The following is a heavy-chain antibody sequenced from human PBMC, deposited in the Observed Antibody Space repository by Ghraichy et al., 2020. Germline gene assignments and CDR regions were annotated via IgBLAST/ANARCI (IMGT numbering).Heavy chain of an antibody. D-gene: IGHD2-2*02. V-gene: IGHV4-31*03. CDR2: ISYSGST. J-gene: IGHJ3*02. CDR1: GVSISSSIYY. Sequence: SETLSLTCTVSGVSISSSIYYWSWIRQQPGKGLEWIGYISYSGSTYYKPSLKSRITISVDTSKNQFSLNLNSVTAADTAVYFCVRSDSFCGSATCYRGIDAFDIWGQGTMFTVSS. CDR3: VRSDSFCGSATCYRGIDAFDI.